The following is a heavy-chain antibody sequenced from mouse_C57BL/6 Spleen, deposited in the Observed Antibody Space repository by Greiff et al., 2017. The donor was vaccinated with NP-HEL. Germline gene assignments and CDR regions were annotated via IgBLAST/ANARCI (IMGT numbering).Heavy chain of an antibody. D-gene: IGHD2-3*01. CDR1: GYTFTDYE. V-gene: IGHV1-15*01. CDR3: TRRWRSRRNYAMDY. Sequence: VQLQQSGAELVRPGASVTLSCKASGYTFTDYEMHWVKQTPVHGLEWIGAIVPETGGTAYNQKFKGKAILTADTSSSTAYMELRSLTSEDAAVYYCTRRWRSRRNYAMDYWGQGTSVTVSS. CDR2: IVPETGGT. J-gene: IGHJ4*01.